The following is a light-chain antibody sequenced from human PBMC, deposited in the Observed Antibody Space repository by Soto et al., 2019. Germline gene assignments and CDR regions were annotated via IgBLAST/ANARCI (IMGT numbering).Light chain of an antibody. V-gene: IGKV3-15*01. CDR1: QNIRSN. CDR2: ETS. Sequence: EIVMTQSPGTLSVSPGERATLSCRASQNIRSNLAWYQQKPGQAPRLHIYETSTRAPGIPARFSGSGSGTEFTLTISSLQSEDFAVYHCQQYNNWPPFTFGPGTKVDIK. J-gene: IGKJ3*01. CDR3: QQYNNWPPFT.